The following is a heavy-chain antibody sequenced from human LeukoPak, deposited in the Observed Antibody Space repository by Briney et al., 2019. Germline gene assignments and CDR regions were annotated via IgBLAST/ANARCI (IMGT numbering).Heavy chain of an antibody. CDR2: IKQDGSEK. CDR3: ARDGDSSGYYYGSYFDY. D-gene: IGHD3-22*01. V-gene: IGHV3-7*01. CDR1: GFTFSSHW. Sequence: AGGSLRLSCAASGFTFSSHWMSWVRQAPGKGLEWVANIKQDGSEKYYVDSVKGRFTISRDNAKNSLYLQMNSLRAEDTAVYYCARDGDSSGYYYGSYFDYWGQGTLVTVSS. J-gene: IGHJ4*02.